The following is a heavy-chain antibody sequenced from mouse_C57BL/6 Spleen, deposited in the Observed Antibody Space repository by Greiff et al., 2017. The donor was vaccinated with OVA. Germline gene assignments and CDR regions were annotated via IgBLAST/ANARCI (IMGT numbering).Heavy chain of an antibody. Sequence: QVQLQQPGAELVKPGASVKLSCKASGYTFTSYWMQWVKQRPGQGLEWIGEIDPSDSYTNYNQKFKGKATLTVDTSSSTAYMQLSSLTSEDAAVYYCASPHYYGSSNYDFDYWGQGTTLTVSS. J-gene: IGHJ2*01. V-gene: IGHV1-50*01. CDR1: GYTFTSYW. CDR2: IDPSDSYT. D-gene: IGHD1-1*01. CDR3: ASPHYYGSSNYDFDY.